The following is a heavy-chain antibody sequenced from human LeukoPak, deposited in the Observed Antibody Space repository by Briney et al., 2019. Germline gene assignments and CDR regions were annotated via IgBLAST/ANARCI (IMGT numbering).Heavy chain of an antibody. CDR1: GFSFSNFA. CDR2: IGVGAGRT. J-gene: IGHJ4*02. Sequence: GGSLRLSCAASGFSFSNFAMNWVRQAPGKGLEWVSAIGVGAGRTYYADSVKGRFTISRDNAKNSLYLQMNSLRAEDTALYYCAKDIASYGDYGFDYWGQGTLVTVSS. CDR3: AKDIASYGDYGFDY. D-gene: IGHD4-17*01. V-gene: IGHV3-23*01.